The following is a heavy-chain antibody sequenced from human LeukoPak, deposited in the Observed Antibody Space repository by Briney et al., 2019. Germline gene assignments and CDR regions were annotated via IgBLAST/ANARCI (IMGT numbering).Heavy chain of an antibody. Sequence: ASVKVSCKASGYTFTSYDINWVRQATGQGLEWMGWMNPNSGNTGYAQKLQGRVTMTRNTSISTAYMELSSLRSEDTAVYYCASGDSGSYYARYYYYGMDVWGQGTTVTVSS. J-gene: IGHJ6*02. CDR3: ASGDSGSYYARYYYYGMDV. D-gene: IGHD1-26*01. CDR2: MNPNSGNT. CDR1: GYTFTSYD. V-gene: IGHV1-8*01.